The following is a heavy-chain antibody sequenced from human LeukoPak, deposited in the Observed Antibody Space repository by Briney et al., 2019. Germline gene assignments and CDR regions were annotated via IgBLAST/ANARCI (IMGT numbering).Heavy chain of an antibody. V-gene: IGHV1-18*01. CDR3: ARYGDDLYFDY. CDR2: ISAYNGNT. CDR1: GYTFTSYG. Sequence: ASVKVSCKASGYTFTSYGISWVRQAPGQGLEWMGWISAYNGNTNYAQKLQGRVTMTTDTSTSTACMELRSLRSDDTAVYYCARYGDDLYFDYWGQGTLVTVSS. J-gene: IGHJ4*02. D-gene: IGHD4-17*01.